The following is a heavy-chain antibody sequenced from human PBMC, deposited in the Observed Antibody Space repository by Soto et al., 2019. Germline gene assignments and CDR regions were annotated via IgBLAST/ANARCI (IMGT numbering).Heavy chain of an antibody. CDR1: GFTFSNYW. CDR2: IKQDGSEK. V-gene: IGHV3-7*05. CDR3: ARVTETGHKKFDY. J-gene: IGHJ4*02. Sequence: EVQLVESGGGLVQPGGSLRLSCAASGFTFSNYWMNWVRQAPGKGLEWVANIKQDGSEKYYVDSVQGRFSISRDNAKNSLYLQMDSLRAEDTAVYYCARVTETGHKKFDYWGQGTLVTVSS.